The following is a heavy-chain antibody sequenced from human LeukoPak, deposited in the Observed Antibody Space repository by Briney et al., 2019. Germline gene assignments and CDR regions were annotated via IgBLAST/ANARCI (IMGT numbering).Heavy chain of an antibody. CDR2: IKSKTDGGTT. Sequence: GGSLRLSCAASGFTFSNAWMSWVRQAPGKGLEWVGRIKSKTDGGTTDYAAPVKGRFTISRDDSKNTLYLQMNSLKTEDTAVYYCTTADYYDSSGYSWGQRTLVTVSS. D-gene: IGHD3-22*01. J-gene: IGHJ4*02. CDR1: GFTFSNAW. CDR3: TTADYYDSSGYS. V-gene: IGHV3-15*01.